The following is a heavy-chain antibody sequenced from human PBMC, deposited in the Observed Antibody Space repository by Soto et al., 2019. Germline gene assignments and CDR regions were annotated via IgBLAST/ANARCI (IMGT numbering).Heavy chain of an antibody. CDR3: AKDPAQIRTFDY. CDR1: GVTFINYA. CDR2: ITGSGGST. V-gene: IGHV3-23*01. J-gene: IGHJ4*02. D-gene: IGHD4-17*01. Sequence: PGGSLRLSCAGSGVTFINYAMSWVRQAPGKGLEWVSSITGSGGSTYYADSVKGRFTISRDNSKNTLYLQMNSLRAEDTAVHYCAKDPAQIRTFDYWGQGTLVTVSS.